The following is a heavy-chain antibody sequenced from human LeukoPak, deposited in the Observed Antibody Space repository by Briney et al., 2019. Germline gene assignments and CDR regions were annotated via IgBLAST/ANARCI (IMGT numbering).Heavy chain of an antibody. CDR2: INHSGST. CDR1: GGSFSGYY. J-gene: IGHJ6*02. V-gene: IGHV4-34*01. CDR3: ARTDYSGSRGMDV. Sequence: PSETLSLTCAVYGGSFSGYYWSWIRQPPEKGLEWIGEINHSGSTNYNPSLKSRVTISVDTSKNQFSLKLSSVTAADTAVYYCARTDYSGSRGMDVWGQGTTVTVSS. D-gene: IGHD4-11*01.